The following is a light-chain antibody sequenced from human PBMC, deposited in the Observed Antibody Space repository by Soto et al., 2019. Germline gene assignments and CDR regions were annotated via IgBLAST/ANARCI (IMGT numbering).Light chain of an antibody. V-gene: IGKV1-5*03. CDR2: LAS. CDR3: QQYKTYST. Sequence: DIQMTQSPSTLSASVGDRVTITCRASQGVSRWLAWYQQKPGKAPKLLIYLASSLESGVPSRFGGSGSGTEFTLTISSLQPDDFATYYCQQYKTYSTFGQGTKV. J-gene: IGKJ1*01. CDR1: QGVSRW.